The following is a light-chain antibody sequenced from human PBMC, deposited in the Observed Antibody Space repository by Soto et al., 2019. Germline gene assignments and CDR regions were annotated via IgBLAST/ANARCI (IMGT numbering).Light chain of an antibody. J-gene: IGLJ1*01. CDR1: ALPKQY. V-gene: IGLV3-25*02. CDR2: KDS. Sequence: SYELTQPPSVSVSPGQTARITCSGDALPKQYAYWYQQKPGQAPVVVIYKDSERSSGIPERFSGSSSGTTVTLTISGVQAEDEADYYCQSADSSGTYYVFGTGTKLTVL. CDR3: QSADSSGTYYV.